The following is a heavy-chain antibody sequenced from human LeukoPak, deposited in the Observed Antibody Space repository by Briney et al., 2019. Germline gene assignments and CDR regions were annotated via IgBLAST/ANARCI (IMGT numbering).Heavy chain of an antibody. V-gene: IGHV1-46*01. CDR1: GYTFTSYY. Sequence: ASVKVSCKASGYTFTSYYMHWVRQAAGQGLEWMGLINPNGGSTTYAQKFQGRVTMTRDTSTSTVYMNLSSLRSEDTAVYSCARGNPPYYFNYWGQGTLVTVSS. D-gene: IGHD1-14*01. CDR2: INPNGGST. CDR3: ARGNPPYYFNY. J-gene: IGHJ4*02.